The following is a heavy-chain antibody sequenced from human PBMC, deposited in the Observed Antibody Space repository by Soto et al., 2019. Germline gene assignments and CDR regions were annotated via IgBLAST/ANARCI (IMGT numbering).Heavy chain of an antibody. CDR1: GFTFSNAW. Sequence: GGSLRLSCAASGFTFSNAWMNWVRQAPGKGLEWVGRIKSKTDGGTTDYAAPVKGRFTISRDDSKNTLYLQMNSLKTEDTAVYYCTTDVIGYSSSWYSPYYYYGMDVWGQGTTVTVSS. J-gene: IGHJ6*02. CDR3: TTDVIGYSSSWYSPYYYYGMDV. D-gene: IGHD6-13*01. CDR2: IKSKTDGGTT. V-gene: IGHV3-15*07.